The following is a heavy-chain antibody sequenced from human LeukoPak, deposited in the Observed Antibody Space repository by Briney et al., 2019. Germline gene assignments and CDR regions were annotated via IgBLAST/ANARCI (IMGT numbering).Heavy chain of an antibody. D-gene: IGHD5-24*01. CDR1: GGSISSGGYY. V-gene: IGHV4-31*03. CDR2: IYYSGST. Sequence: SQTLSLTCTVSGGSISSGGYYWSWIRQHPGKGLEWIGYIYYSGSTNYNPSLKSRVTISVDTSKNQFSLKLSSVTAADTAVYYCARDGEMATSPFGYWGQGTLVTVSS. CDR3: ARDGEMATSPFGY. J-gene: IGHJ4*02.